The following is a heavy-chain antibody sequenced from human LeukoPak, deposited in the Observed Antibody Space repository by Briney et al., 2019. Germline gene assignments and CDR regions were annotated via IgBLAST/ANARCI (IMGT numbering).Heavy chain of an antibody. CDR1: GGSFSGYY. D-gene: IGHD3-10*01. Sequence: SETLSLTCAVYGGSFSGYYWSWIRQPPGKGLEWIGEINHSGSTNYNPSLKSRVTISVDTSKNQFSLKLSSVTAADTAVYYCASRMITMVRGVIIGTGYYGMDVWGQGTTVTVSS. J-gene: IGHJ6*02. CDR3: ASRMITMVRGVIIGTGYYGMDV. CDR2: INHSGST. V-gene: IGHV4-34*01.